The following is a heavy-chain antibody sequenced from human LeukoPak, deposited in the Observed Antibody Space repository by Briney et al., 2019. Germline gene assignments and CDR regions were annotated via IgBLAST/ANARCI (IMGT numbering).Heavy chain of an antibody. CDR1: EFTFSSYD. D-gene: IGHD3-10*01. CDR3: ARAGLRSLPSHNNALDI. CDR2: IGTAGDT. V-gene: IGHV3-13*01. Sequence: GGSLRLSCAASEFTFSSYDMHWLRQPTGKGLEWVSTIGTAGDTFYGDSVRDRFTTSRDNAKNSLYLTMSSPRAEDTAVYYCARAGLRSLPSHNNALDIWGQGTVVTVSS. J-gene: IGHJ3*02.